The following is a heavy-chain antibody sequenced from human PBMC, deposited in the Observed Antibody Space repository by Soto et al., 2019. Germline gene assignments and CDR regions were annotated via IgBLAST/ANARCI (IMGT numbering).Heavy chain of an antibody. J-gene: IGHJ4*02. CDR2: ISYDGSNK. D-gene: IGHD5-18*01. CDR3: ARSYSDGPRSFGY. Sequence: CIRLSWAPCRRTFSSYAMPSLLQAPDKRLQWVAVISYDGSNKYSAASVKRRFTISSDTSKNTLHLQMNSLRAEDTAVYYCARSYSDGPRSFGYWEQPNLVTGSS. CDR1: RRTFSSYA. V-gene: IGHV3-30*01.